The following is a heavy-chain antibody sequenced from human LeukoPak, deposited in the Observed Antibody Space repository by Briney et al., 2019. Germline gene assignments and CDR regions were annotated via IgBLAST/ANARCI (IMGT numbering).Heavy chain of an antibody. V-gene: IGHV1-69*10. D-gene: IGHD6-19*01. Sequence: ASVKVSCKASGGTFSSYAISWVRQAPGQGLEWMGGIIPILGIANYAQKFQGRVTITADKSTSTAYMELSSLRSEDTAVYYCARAVAGTMRAGFDPWGQGTLVTVSS. CDR2: IIPILGIA. J-gene: IGHJ5*02. CDR1: GGTFSSYA. CDR3: ARAVAGTMRAGFDP.